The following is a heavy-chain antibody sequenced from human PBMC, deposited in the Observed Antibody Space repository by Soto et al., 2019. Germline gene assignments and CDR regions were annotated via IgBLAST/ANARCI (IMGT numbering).Heavy chain of an antibody. CDR2: ISGSGGMT. J-gene: IGHJ3*02. D-gene: IGHD3-10*01. V-gene: IGHV3-23*01. Sequence: PGGSLRLSCVASGFAFGNYPMAWGRQTPGKGLQWISTISGSGGMTDYEDSVRGRFTVSIDHSKDTVHLQMTSLRADDTSFYYSAKDRTMARGIRPLDIWGKGTTVTVSS. CDR1: GFAFGNYP. CDR3: AKDRTMARGIRPLDI.